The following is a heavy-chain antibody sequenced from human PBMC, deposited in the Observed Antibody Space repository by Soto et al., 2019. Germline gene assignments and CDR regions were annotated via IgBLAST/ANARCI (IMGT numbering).Heavy chain of an antibody. CDR2: INHSGST. CDR1: GGSFSGYY. V-gene: IGHV4-34*01. J-gene: IGHJ5*02. CDR3: ARDMAIAAARRGFDP. D-gene: IGHD6-13*01. Sequence: NPXATLSLTCAVYGGSFSGYYWSWIRQPPGKGLEWIGEINHSGSTNYNPSLKSRVTISVDTSKNQFSLKLSSVTAADTAVYYCARDMAIAAARRGFDPWGQGTLVTVSS.